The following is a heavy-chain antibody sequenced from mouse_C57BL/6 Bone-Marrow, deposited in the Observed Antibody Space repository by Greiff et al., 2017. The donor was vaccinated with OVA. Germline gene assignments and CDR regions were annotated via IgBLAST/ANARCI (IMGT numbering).Heavy chain of an antibody. D-gene: IGHD4-1*01. CDR1: GYTFTSYW. Sequence: QVQLQQPGAELVRPGTSVKLSCKASGYTFTSYWMHWVKQRPGQGLEWIGVIDPSDSYTNYNQKFKGKATLTVDKSSSTAYMQLSSLTSEDSAGYYYEKDWDVWYFDVWGTGTTVTVSS. J-gene: IGHJ1*03. CDR3: EKDWDVWYFDV. CDR2: IDPSDSYT. V-gene: IGHV1-59*01.